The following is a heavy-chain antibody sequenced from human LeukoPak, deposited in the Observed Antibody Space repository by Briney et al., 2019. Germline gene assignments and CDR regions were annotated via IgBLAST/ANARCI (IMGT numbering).Heavy chain of an antibody. CDR1: GGNFSSYA. D-gene: IGHD6-19*01. Sequence: SVKVSCKASGGNFSSYAISWVRQAPGQGLEWMGGIIPIFGTANYAQKFQGRVTITTDESTSTAYMELSSLRSEDTAVYYCARDSSGWYYFDYWGQGTLVTVSS. J-gene: IGHJ4*02. CDR3: ARDSSGWYYFDY. CDR2: IIPIFGTA. V-gene: IGHV1-69*05.